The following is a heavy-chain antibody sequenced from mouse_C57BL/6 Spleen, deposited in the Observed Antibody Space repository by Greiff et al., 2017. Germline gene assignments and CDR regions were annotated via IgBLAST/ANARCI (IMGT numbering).Heavy chain of an antibody. V-gene: IGHV14-2*01. CDR3: ATPCITTVVATGYYAY. J-gene: IGHJ2*01. CDR2: IDPEDGET. CDR1: GFNIKDYY. D-gene: IGHD1-1*01. Sequence: EVKLVESGAELVKPGASVKLSCTASGFNIKDYYMHWVKQRTEQGLEWIGRIDPEDGETKYAPKFQGKATITADTSSNTAYLQLSSLTSEDTAVYYCATPCITTVVATGYYAYWGQGTTLTVSS.